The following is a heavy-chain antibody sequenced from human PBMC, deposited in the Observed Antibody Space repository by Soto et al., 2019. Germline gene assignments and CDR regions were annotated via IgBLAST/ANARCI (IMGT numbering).Heavy chain of an antibody. CDR2: INHSGST. V-gene: IGHV4-34*01. CDR1: GGSFSGYY. CDR3: ARHAGFGELLPLNYYYYGMDV. Sequence: SEALSLTCAVYGGSFSGYYWSWIRQPPGKGLEWIGEINHSGSTNYNPSLKSRVTISVDTSKNQFSLKLSSVTAADTAVYYCARHAGFGELLPLNYYYYGMDVWGQGTTVTGSS. J-gene: IGHJ6*02. D-gene: IGHD3-10*01.